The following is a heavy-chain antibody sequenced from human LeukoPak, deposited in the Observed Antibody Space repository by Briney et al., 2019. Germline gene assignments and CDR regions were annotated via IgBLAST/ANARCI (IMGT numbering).Heavy chain of an antibody. V-gene: IGHV4-39*01. J-gene: IGHJ4*02. CDR3: ARQEYSSTFDY. CDR1: GGSISSSSYY. CDR2: TYYSGST. D-gene: IGHD6-13*01. Sequence: PSETLSLTCTVSGGSISSSSYYWGWIRQPPGKGLEWIGSTYYSGSTYYNPSLKSRVTISVDTSKNQFSLKLSSVTAADTAVYYCARQEYSSTFDYWGQGTLVTVSS.